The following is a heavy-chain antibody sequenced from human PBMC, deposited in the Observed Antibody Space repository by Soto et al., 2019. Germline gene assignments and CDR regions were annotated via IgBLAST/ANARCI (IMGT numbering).Heavy chain of an antibody. J-gene: IGHJ4*02. V-gene: IGHV4-4*02. CDR3: ATRDTGRVY. CDR2: SHQSGNT. Sequence: QVQLQESGPGLVKPSGTLSLTCAVSGVSIGSHDWWTWVRQPPGKGLEWIGESHQSGNTNYNSALESRVTLSLDNSKTPFSLQLSSVTVADTAVYYCATRDTGRVYWGQGNLVTVSS. CDR1: GVSIGSHDW.